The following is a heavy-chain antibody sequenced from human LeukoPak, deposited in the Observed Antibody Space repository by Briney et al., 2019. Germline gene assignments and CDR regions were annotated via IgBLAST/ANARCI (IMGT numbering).Heavy chain of an antibody. Sequence: PSETLSLTCTVTGASITSFSWSWIRQPAEAGLEWIGRVHRSGNTDYNPSLKGRVTMSMDTSRNQLSLILNSVTAADTAVYYCARAWTTTPGNWFDPWGQGTLVTVSS. D-gene: IGHD1-1*01. CDR1: GASITSFS. J-gene: IGHJ5*02. V-gene: IGHV4-4*07. CDR3: ARAWTTTPGNWFDP. CDR2: VHRSGNT.